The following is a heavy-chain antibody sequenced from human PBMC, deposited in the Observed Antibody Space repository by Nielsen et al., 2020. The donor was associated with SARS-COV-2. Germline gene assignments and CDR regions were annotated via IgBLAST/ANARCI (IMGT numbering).Heavy chain of an antibody. D-gene: IGHD3-9*01. V-gene: IGHV3-9*01. CDR2: ISWNSGSI. J-gene: IGHJ3*02. CDR1: GFTFDDYA. CDR3: AKDMAITILVGQNAFDI. Sequence: SLKISCAASGFTFDDYAMHWVRQAPGKGLEWVSGISWNSGSIGYADSVKGRFTTSRDNAKNSLYLQMNSLRAEDTALYYCAKDMAITILVGQNAFDIWGQGTMVTVSS.